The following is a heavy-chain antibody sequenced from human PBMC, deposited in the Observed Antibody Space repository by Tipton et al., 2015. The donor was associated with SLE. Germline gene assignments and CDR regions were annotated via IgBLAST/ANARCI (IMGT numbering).Heavy chain of an antibody. V-gene: IGHV3-21*01. CDR1: GFTVSSNY. CDR3: AREYSSSV. D-gene: IGHD6-6*01. CDR2: ISSSSSYI. Sequence: SLRLSCAASGFTVSSNYMSWVRQAPGKGLEWVSSISSSSSYIYYADSVKGRFTISRDNAKNSLYLQMNSLRAEDTAVYYCAREYSSSVWGQGTLVTVSS. J-gene: IGHJ4*02.